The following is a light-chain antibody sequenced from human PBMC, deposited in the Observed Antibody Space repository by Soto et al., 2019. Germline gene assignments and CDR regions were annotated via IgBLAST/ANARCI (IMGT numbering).Light chain of an antibody. J-gene: IGLJ3*02. CDR3: SSYSSITNLV. CDR1: SSDIGGYDY. V-gene: IGLV2-14*03. Sequence: QSALNQPASVSGSPGQSIIISCTGSSSDIGGYDYVSWYQQHPGNAPKLIIFDVSKRPSGVSTRFSGSKSVNTASLTISGLQVDDEADYYCSSYSSITNLVFGGGTKLTVL. CDR2: DVS.